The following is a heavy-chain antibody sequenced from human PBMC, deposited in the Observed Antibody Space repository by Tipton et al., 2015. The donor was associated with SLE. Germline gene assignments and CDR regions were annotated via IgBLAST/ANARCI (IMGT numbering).Heavy chain of an antibody. CDR2: IFYSGST. Sequence: TLSLTCTVSGGSVSSSYYYWSWVRQPPGKGLEWIGYIFYSGSTNYNPSLKSRVTISVDTSKNQFSLKLSSVTAADTAVYYCAREGTGAFDIWGQGTMVTVSS. CDR1: GGSVSSSYYY. V-gene: IGHV4-61*01. D-gene: IGHD3-10*01. J-gene: IGHJ3*02. CDR3: AREGTGAFDI.